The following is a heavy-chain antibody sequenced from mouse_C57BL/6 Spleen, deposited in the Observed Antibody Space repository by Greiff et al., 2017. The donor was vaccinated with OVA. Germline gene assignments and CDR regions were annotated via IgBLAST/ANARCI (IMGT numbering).Heavy chain of an antibody. J-gene: IGHJ4*01. Sequence: EVKLVESGGGLVKPGGSLKLSCAASGFTFSDYGMHWVRQAPEKGLEWVAYISSGSSTIYYADTVKGRFTISRDNATNTLFLQMTSLRSEDTAMYYCARGTDYAMDYWGQGTSVTVSS. CDR1: GFTFSDYG. CDR3: ARGTDYAMDY. CDR2: ISSGSSTI. D-gene: IGHD3-3*01. V-gene: IGHV5-17*01.